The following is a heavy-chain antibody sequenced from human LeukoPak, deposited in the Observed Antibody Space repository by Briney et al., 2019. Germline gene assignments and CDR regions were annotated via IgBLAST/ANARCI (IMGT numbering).Heavy chain of an antibody. CDR2: ISGPGDHT. Sequence: SGGSLRLSCAASGFTFSSYAMSWVRQTPGKGLEWVSSISGPGDHTYYADSVKGRFTISRDNSENALYLQMNSLRADDTAVYYCAKDRITIFGVVMDQWGQGTLVTVSS. D-gene: IGHD3-3*01. CDR1: GFTFSSYA. CDR3: AKDRITIFGVVMDQ. V-gene: IGHV3-23*01. J-gene: IGHJ4*02.